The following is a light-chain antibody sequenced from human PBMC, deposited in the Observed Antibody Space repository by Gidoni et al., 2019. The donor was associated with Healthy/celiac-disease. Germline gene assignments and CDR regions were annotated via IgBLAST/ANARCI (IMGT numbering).Light chain of an antibody. CDR3: QQYNSYSL. CDR2: KAS. Sequence: DIQMTQSPSTLSASVGDRVTITCRASQSISSWLAWYQQKPGKAPKLLIYKASSLESGVPSRFSGSGSGTDFTLTISSLQPDDFATYYCQQYNSYSLFGQGTKLEIK. J-gene: IGKJ2*01. V-gene: IGKV1-5*03. CDR1: QSISSW.